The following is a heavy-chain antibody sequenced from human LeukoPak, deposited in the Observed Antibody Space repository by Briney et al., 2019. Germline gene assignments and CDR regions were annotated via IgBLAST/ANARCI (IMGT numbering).Heavy chain of an antibody. Sequence: ASVKVSSKASGYTFTSYDINWVRQASGQGNEWMGWMKPNRGNTGYAKKFQGRVTMTRNTSISTAYMELSSLRSEDTAVYYCARVGYYYDSSIDYWGQGTLVTVSS. D-gene: IGHD3-22*01. V-gene: IGHV1-8*01. J-gene: IGHJ4*02. CDR1: GYTFTSYD. CDR3: ARVGYYYDSSIDY. CDR2: MKPNRGNT.